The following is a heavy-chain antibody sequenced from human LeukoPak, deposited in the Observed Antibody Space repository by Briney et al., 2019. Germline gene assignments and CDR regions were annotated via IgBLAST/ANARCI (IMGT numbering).Heavy chain of an antibody. CDR1: GGTFSSYA. CDR3: ARDQSGYYYEPFDY. V-gene: IGHV1-69*01. Sequence: SVKVSCKASGGTFSSYAISWVRQAPGQGLEWMGGIIPIFGTANYAQKFQGRVTITADESTSTAYMELSSLRSEDTAVYYCARDQSGYYYEPFDYWGQGTLVTVSS. D-gene: IGHD3-22*01. J-gene: IGHJ4*02. CDR2: IIPIFGTA.